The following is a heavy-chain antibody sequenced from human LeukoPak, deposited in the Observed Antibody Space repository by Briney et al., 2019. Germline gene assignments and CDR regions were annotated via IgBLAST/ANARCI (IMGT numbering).Heavy chain of an antibody. CDR1: GGSISSGSYY. CDR2: IYTSGST. J-gene: IGHJ4*02. CDR3: ASPFDDYNILTGYVN. D-gene: IGHD3-9*01. Sequence: SETLSLTCTVSGGSISSGSYYWSWIRQPAGKGLEWIGRIYTSGSTNYNPSLKSRVTISVDTSKNQFSLKLSSVTAADTAVYYCASPFDDYNILTGYVNWGQGTLVTVSS. V-gene: IGHV4-61*02.